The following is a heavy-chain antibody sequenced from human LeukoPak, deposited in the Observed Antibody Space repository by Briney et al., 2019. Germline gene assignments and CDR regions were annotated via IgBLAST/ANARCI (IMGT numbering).Heavy chain of an antibody. CDR2: ISGSGGST. V-gene: IGHV3-23*01. CDR3: AKAQGYCTNGVCYKGRYFDY. D-gene: IGHD2-8*01. J-gene: IGHJ4*02. CDR1: GFTFSSYA. Sequence: GGSLRLSCAASGFTFSSYAMSWVRQAPGKGLEWVSAISGSGGSTYYADSVKGRFTISRDNSKNTLYLQMNSLRAEDTAVYYCAKAQGYCTNGVCYKGRYFDYWGQGTLVTVSS.